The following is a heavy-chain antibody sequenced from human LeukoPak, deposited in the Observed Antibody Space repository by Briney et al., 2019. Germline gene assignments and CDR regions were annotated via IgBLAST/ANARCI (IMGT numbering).Heavy chain of an antibody. CDR2: ISSSSTYI. CDR3: ARAEGYGAIDY. V-gene: IGHV3-21*01. Sequence: GGSLRLSCAASGFTFSSYSMNWVRQAPGKGLEWVSSISSSSTYIYYADSVKGRFTISRDNANNSLYLQMDSLTAEDTAFYYCARAEGYGAIDYWGQGILVTVSS. CDR1: GFTFSSYS. J-gene: IGHJ4*02. D-gene: IGHD5-12*01.